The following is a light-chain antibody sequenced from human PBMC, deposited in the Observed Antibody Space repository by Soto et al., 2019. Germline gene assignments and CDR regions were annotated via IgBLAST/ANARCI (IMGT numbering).Light chain of an antibody. V-gene: IGKV1-39*01. CDR3: QQSYCTPRT. J-gene: IGKJ2*02. Sequence: DIQMTQSPSSLSASVGDRVTITCRASQSISTYLNWYQQKVGKAPKLLIYAASSLQRGVPSRFSGSGSGTDFTLTISSLQPEDFAPYYCQQSYCTPRTFGQGNKLQIK. CDR1: QSISTY. CDR2: AAS.